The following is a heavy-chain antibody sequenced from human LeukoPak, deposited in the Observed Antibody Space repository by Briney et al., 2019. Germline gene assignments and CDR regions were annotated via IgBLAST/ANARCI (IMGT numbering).Heavy chain of an antibody. CDR2: IIPIFGTA. CDR3: ASRLYCSNTRCRNFPFAY. V-gene: IGHV1-69*01. J-gene: IGHJ4*02. CDR1: GGTFSSYA. D-gene: IGHD2-2*01. Sequence: GASVKVSCKASGGTFSSYAINWVRQAPGQGLEWMGGIIPIFGTANYAQKFQDRVTITADEYTRTAYMELSSLRSEDTAIYYCASRLYCSNTRCRNFPFAYWGQGTLVTVSS.